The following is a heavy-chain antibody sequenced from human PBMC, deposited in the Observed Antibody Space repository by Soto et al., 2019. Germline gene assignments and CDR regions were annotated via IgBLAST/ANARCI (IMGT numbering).Heavy chain of an antibody. J-gene: IGHJ4*02. CDR1: GYTFTGYY. V-gene: IGHV1-2*04. CDR2: INPNSGGT. CDR3: ARGPGYSSSSFLYY. D-gene: IGHD6-6*01. Sequence: ASVKVSCKASGYTFTGYYMHWVRQAPGQGPEWMGWINPNSGGTNYAQKFQGWVTMTRDTSISTAYMELSRLRSDDTAVYYCARGPGYSSSSFLYYWGQGTLVTVSS.